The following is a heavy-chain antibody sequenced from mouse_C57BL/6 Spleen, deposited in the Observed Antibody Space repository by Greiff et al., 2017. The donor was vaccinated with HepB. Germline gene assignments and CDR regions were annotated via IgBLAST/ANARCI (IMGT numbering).Heavy chain of an antibody. CDR2: IDPENGDT. J-gene: IGHJ2*01. D-gene: IGHD1-1*01. CDR1: GFNIKDDY. CDR3: TTEAVVARGNY. Sequence: VQLQQSGAELVRPGASVKLSCTASGFNIKDDYMHWVKQRPEQGLEWIGWIDPENGDTEYASKFQGKATITADTSSNTAYLQLSSLTSEDTAVYYCTTEAVVARGNYWVQGTTLTVSS. V-gene: IGHV14-4*01.